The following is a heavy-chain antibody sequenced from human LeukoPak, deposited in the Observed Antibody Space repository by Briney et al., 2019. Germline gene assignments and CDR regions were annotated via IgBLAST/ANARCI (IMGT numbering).Heavy chain of an antibody. CDR3: AITSGGIAAAGTGVAFDI. J-gene: IGHJ3*02. D-gene: IGHD6-13*01. Sequence: ASVKVSCKASGYTFTSYGISWVRQAPGQGHEWMGWISAYNGNTNYAQKLQGRVTMTTDTSTSTAYMELRRLRSDDAAVYYCAITSGGIAAAGTGVAFDIWGQGTMVTVSS. CDR1: GYTFTSYG. V-gene: IGHV1-18*01. CDR2: ISAYNGNT.